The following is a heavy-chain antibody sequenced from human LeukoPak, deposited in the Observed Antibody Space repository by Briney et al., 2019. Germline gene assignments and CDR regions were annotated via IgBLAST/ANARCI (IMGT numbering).Heavy chain of an antibody. CDR3: AREECDY. Sequence: PGGSLRLSCAASGFSVNNNYLSWVRQAPGKGLEWVSGIYGGSNDPRYADSVKGRFTISRDNAKNSLYRQINSLRAEDTALYYCAREECDYWGQGTLVTVSS. CDR1: GFSVNNNY. J-gene: IGHJ4*02. D-gene: IGHD3-3*01. CDR2: IYGGSNDP. V-gene: IGHV3-53*01.